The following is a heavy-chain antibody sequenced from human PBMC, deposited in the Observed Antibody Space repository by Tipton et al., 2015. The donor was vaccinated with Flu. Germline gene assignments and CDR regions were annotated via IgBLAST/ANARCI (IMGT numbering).Heavy chain of an antibody. V-gene: IGHV4-59*01. CDR3: ARGLVVRGVTLTTYFDY. CDR2: VYSNGST. Sequence: TLSLTCTVSGGSFDLFWWSWIRQSPGKGLQWIGHVYSNGSTKYDLSLKSRITISLEKSKKQFSLSLSSVTAADTAVYYCARGLVVRGVTLTTYFDYWGQGALVTVSS. CDR1: GGSFDLFW. J-gene: IGHJ4*02. D-gene: IGHD3-10*01.